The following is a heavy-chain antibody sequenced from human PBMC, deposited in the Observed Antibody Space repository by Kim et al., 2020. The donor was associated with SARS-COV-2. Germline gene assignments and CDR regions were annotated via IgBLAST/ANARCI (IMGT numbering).Heavy chain of an antibody. V-gene: IGHV4-34*01. Sequence: SETLSLTCAVYGGSFSGYYWSWIRQPPGKGLEWIGEINHSGSTNYNPSLKSRLTISVDTSKNQFSLKLSSVTAADTAVYYCAGFSRGIVVVPAAMATVGLDVWGQGTTVTVSS. CDR3: AGFSRGIVVVPAAMATVGLDV. J-gene: IGHJ6*02. CDR2: INHSGST. CDR1: GGSFSGYY. D-gene: IGHD2-2*01.